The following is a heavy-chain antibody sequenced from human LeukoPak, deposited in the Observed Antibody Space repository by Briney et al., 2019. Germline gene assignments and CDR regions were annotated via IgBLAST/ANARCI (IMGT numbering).Heavy chain of an antibody. J-gene: IGHJ3*02. D-gene: IGHD5-12*01. Sequence: SETLSLTCAVSGGSISSGGYSWSWIRQPPGKGPEWIGYIYYSGSTNYNPSLKSRVTISVDTSKNQFSLKLSSVTAADTAVYYCARDRGYSGYDSDAFDIWGQGTMVTVSS. CDR2: IYYSGST. CDR3: ARDRGYSGYDSDAFDI. V-gene: IGHV4-61*08. CDR1: GGSISSGGYS.